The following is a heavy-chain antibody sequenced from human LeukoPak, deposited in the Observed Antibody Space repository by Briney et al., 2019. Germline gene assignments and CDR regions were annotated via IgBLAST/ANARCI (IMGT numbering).Heavy chain of an antibody. D-gene: IGHD5-18*01. CDR3: ARMPTDTAMVCFDY. Sequence: SETLSLTCAVYGGSFSGYYWSWIGQPPGKGLEWIGEINHSGSTNYNPSLKSRVTISVDTSKNQFSLKLSSVTAADTAVYYCARMPTDTAMVCFDYWGQGTLVTVSS. CDR2: INHSGST. V-gene: IGHV4-34*01. J-gene: IGHJ4*02. CDR1: GGSFSGYY.